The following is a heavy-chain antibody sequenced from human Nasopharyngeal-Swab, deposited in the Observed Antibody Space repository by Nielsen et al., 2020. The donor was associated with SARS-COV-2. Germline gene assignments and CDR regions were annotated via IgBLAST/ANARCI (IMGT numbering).Heavy chain of an antibody. Sequence: GGSLRLSCAASGFTSSNYWMTWVRQAPGKGLEWVANINQDATKKHYVDSVKGRFTISRDNAKNSLYLEMNSLRAEDTAVYFCAKEAGLFDPWGQGTLVTVSS. CDR1: GFTSSNYW. CDR3: AKEAGLFDP. CDR2: INQDATKK. V-gene: IGHV3-7*03. D-gene: IGHD3-10*01. J-gene: IGHJ5*02.